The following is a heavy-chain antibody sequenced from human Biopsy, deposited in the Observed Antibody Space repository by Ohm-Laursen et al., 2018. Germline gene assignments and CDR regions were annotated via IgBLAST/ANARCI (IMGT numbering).Heavy chain of an antibody. J-gene: IGHJ4*02. D-gene: IGHD3-10*01. CDR3: ARDRMTDVFGGPTRTDVFDS. V-gene: IGHV1-2*02. Sequence: ASVKVSCKASGYTFTDSYMHWVRQAPGQGLEWMGWINPNSGGTNYAQKFQGRVTLIRDTSISAVYIELRRLKSDDAAVYYCARDRMTDVFGGPTRTDVFDSWGQGTPVTVSS. CDR2: INPNSGGT. CDR1: GYTFTDSY.